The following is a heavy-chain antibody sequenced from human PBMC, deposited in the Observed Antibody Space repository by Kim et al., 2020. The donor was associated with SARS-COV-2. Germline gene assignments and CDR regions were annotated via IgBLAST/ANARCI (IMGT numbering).Heavy chain of an antibody. Sequence: SETLSLTCTVSGGSISSYYWSWIRQPPGKGLEWIGYIYYSGSTNYNPSLKSRVTISVDTSKNQFSLKLSSVTAADTAVYYCARHMTDAFDIWGQGTMVTVSS. D-gene: IGHD3-16*01. CDR2: IYYSGST. J-gene: IGHJ3*02. V-gene: IGHV4-59*08. CDR3: ARHMTDAFDI. CDR1: GGSISSYY.